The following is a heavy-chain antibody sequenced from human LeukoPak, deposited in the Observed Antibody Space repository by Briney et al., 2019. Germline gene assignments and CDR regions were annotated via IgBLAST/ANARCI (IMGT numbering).Heavy chain of an antibody. J-gene: IGHJ4*02. CDR2: IKSKTDGGTT. V-gene: IGHV3-15*01. Sequence: GGSLRLSCAASGFIFSNAWMSWVRQAPGKGLEWVGRIKSKTDGGTTDYAAPVKCRFTISRDDSKNTLYLQMNSLKTEDTAVYYCTATIVATILYWGQGTLVTVSS. D-gene: IGHD5-12*01. CDR1: GFIFSNAW. CDR3: TATIVATILY.